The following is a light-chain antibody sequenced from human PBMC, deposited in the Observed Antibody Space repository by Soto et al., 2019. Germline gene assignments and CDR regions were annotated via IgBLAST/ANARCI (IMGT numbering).Light chain of an antibody. CDR3: QHYNYWPFT. V-gene: IGKV3-15*01. Sequence: EIVMTQSPATLSVSPGERATLSCRASQSVSSNLAWYQQKPGQAPRLLIYGASTRATGIPDRFSGSGSGTGFTLTISSLQSEDFAVYYCQHYNYWPFTFGPGTKGDIK. CDR2: GAS. J-gene: IGKJ3*01. CDR1: QSVSSN.